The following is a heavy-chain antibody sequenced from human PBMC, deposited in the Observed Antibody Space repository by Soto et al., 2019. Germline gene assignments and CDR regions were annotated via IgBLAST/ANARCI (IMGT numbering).Heavy chain of an antibody. CDR2: IYVTGAV. D-gene: IGHD2-21*01. Sequence: SETLSLTCSVSGAAXNSGNYYWSWIRQVPGKGLEWIGHIYVTGAVDYNPSLRDRITISQDTSERQFSLNLRLVTAADTAVYYCARLRIATNNYKWFDPWGQGTLVTVSS. CDR3: ARLRIATNNYKWFDP. J-gene: IGHJ5*02. CDR1: GAAXNSGNYY. V-gene: IGHV4-31*03.